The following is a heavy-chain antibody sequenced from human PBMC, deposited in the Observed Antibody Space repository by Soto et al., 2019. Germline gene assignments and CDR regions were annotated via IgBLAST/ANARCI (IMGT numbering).Heavy chain of an antibody. CDR1: GGSISSSSYY. V-gene: IGHV4-39*01. D-gene: IGHD3-3*01. CDR2: IYYSGST. J-gene: IGHJ4*02. CDR3: ARAMGRRYDFWSGYYPDY. Sequence: PSETLSLTCTVSGGSISSSSYYWGWIRQPPGKGLEWIGSIYYSGSTYYNPSLKSRVTISVDTSKNQFSLKLSSVTAADTAVYYCARAMGRRYDFWSGYYPDYWGQGTLVTVSS.